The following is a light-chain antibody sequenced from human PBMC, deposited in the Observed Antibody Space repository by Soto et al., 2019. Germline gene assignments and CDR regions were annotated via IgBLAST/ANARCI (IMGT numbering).Light chain of an antibody. V-gene: IGKV3D-11*03. Sequence: EIVLTQSPCTLSLSPGERATLSCRASQNILSNLAWYQQKPGHTPRLLIYSASIGATGTPARFSGSGSGSDFTLTISRLEPEDFAVYYCQQRSNWLTFGGGTKVDI. CDR1: QNILSN. J-gene: IGKJ4*01. CDR2: SAS. CDR3: QQRSNWLT.